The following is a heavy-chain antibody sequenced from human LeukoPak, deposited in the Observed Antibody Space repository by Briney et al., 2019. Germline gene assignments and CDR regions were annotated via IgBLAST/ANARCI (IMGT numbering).Heavy chain of an antibody. J-gene: IGHJ4*02. CDR3: AKGVNYYDSRGYYFDY. D-gene: IGHD3-22*01. V-gene: IGHV3-23*01. CDR2: ISGSAGRT. CDR1: GFTFSSYA. Sequence: GGSLRLSCGASGFTFSSYAMSWVRQAPGKGPEWVSTISGSAGRTYYAEAVKGRFTISRDSADNTLYLQMNSLRAEDTAVYYCAKGVNYYDSRGYYFDYWGQGTLVTVSS.